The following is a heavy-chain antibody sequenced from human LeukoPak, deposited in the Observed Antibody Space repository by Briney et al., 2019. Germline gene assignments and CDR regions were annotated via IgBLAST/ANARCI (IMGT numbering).Heavy chain of an antibody. CDR3: ARGYCSGGSCYSFDY. V-gene: IGHV1-2*02. CDR2: INPNSGGT. Sequence: ASVKVSCKASGYTFTSYGISWVRQAPGQGLEWMGWINPNSGGTNYAQKFQGRVTMTRDTSISTAYMELSSLRSEDTAVYYCARGYCSGGSCYSFDYWGQGTLVTVSS. J-gene: IGHJ4*02. CDR1: GYTFTSYG. D-gene: IGHD2-15*01.